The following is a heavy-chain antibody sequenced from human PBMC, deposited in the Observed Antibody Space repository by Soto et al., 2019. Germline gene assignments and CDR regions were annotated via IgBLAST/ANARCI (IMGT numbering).Heavy chain of an antibody. V-gene: IGHV5-51*01. CDR2: IYPGDSDT. D-gene: IGHD3-22*01. CDR1: GYRFTIYL. CDR3: ARRYYYDSSGYNAFDI. Sequence: GESLNSSCNGSGYRFTIYLSGWVRQMPGKGLEWMGIIYPGDSDTRYSPSFQGQVTISADKSISTAYLQWSSLKASDTAMYYCARRYYYDSSGYNAFDIWGQGTMVTVSS. J-gene: IGHJ3*02.